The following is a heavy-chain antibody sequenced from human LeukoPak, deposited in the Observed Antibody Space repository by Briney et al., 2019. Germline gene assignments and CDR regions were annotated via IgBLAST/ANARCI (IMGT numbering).Heavy chain of an antibody. D-gene: IGHD3-3*01. CDR3: ARSKLRFLEWLLDY. V-gene: IGHV4-34*01. CDR2: VNHSGST. J-gene: IGHJ4*02. Sequence: PSQTLSLTCAVSGGSFSGYYWSWIRHPPRQGLEWSGEVNHSGSTNYNPSLKSRVTISVDTSKNQLSLKLSSVTAANTAVYYCARSKLRFLEWLLDYWGQGTLVTVSS. CDR1: GGSFSGYY.